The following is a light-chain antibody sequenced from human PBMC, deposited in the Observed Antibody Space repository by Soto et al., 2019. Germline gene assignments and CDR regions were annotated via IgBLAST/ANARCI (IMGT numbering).Light chain of an antibody. Sequence: DIVMTQSPLSLPVTPGESASISCRSSQSLLNSDGNNYLDWYLQKPGQSPQLLIYLGSNRASGVPYRFSGSGSGTDFTLKISRVEAGDVGVYYCMQCLQPPLTFGGGTKVEIK. CDR3: MQCLQPPLT. CDR1: QSLLNSDGNNY. CDR2: LGS. V-gene: IGKV2-28*01. J-gene: IGKJ4*01.